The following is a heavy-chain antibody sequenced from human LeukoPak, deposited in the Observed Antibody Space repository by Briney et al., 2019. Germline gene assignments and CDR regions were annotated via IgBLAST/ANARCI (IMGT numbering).Heavy chain of an antibody. V-gene: IGHV3-53*01. CDR3: ARDIWYGSGTYLLRES. Sequence: PGGSLRLSCAASGFTFSSYAMHWVRQAPGKGLEWVSVLYTGGSTYYADAVRGRFTISRDNSKNTLYLQMDSLRAEDTAVYYCARDIWYGSGTYLLRESWGQGTLVTVSS. D-gene: IGHD3-10*01. J-gene: IGHJ5*02. CDR1: GFTFSSYA. CDR2: LYTGGST.